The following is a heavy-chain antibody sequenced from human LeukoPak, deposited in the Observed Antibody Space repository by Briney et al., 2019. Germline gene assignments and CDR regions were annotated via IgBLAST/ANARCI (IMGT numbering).Heavy chain of an antibody. V-gene: IGHV1-2*02. Sequence: ASVKVSCKASGYTFTGYYMHWVRQAPGQGLEWMGWINPNSGGTNYAQKFQGRVTMTRDTSASTAYMELSSLRSEDTAVYYCAREPRGWYLFDYWGQGTLVTVSS. CDR2: INPNSGGT. CDR1: GYTFTGYY. CDR3: AREPRGWYLFDY. J-gene: IGHJ4*02. D-gene: IGHD6-19*01.